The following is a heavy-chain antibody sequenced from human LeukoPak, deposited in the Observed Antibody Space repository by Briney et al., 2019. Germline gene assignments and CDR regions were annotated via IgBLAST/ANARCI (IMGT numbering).Heavy chain of an antibody. D-gene: IGHD3-10*01. CDR1: GFTFSSYW. CDR3: ARVDGSGSYIYYYYMDV. CDR2: IKQDGSEK. V-gene: IGHV3-7*01. J-gene: IGHJ6*03. Sequence: PGGSLRLSCGASGFTFSSYWRSWVRQAPGKGLEWVANIKQDGSEKYYVYSVKGRFTISRDNAKNSLYLQMNSLRAEDTTVQYSARVDGSGSYIYYYYMDVWGKGTTVTVSS.